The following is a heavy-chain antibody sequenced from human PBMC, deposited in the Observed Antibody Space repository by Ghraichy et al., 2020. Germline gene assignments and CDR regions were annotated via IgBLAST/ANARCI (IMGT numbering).Heavy chain of an antibody. D-gene: IGHD2-2*02. CDR1: GGSISSSSYY. CDR3: SAIEVKFYFDL. J-gene: IGHJ2*01. V-gene: IGHV4-39*01. CDR2: IYYSGST. Sequence: SETLSLTCTVSGGSISSSSYYWGWIRQPPGKGLEWIGSIYYSGSTYYNPSLKSRVTISVDTSKNQFSLKLSSVTAADTAVYYCSAIEVKFYFDLWGRGTLVTVSS.